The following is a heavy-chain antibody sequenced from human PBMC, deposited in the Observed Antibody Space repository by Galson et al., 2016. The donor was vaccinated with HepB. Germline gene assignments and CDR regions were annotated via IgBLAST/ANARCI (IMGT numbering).Heavy chain of an antibody. CDR2: ISYDGSKK. D-gene: IGHD3-3*01. J-gene: IGHJ6*02. CDR3: AKDEFLEGDYYYYGMDV. CDR1: GFTFSSYG. Sequence: SLRLSCAASGFTFSSYGMYWVRQAPGKGLEWVAVISYDGSKKYYADSVKGRFTISRDNSKNTLYLQMSSLRAEDTAVYYCAKDEFLEGDYYYYGMDVWGQGALVTVSS. V-gene: IGHV3-30*18.